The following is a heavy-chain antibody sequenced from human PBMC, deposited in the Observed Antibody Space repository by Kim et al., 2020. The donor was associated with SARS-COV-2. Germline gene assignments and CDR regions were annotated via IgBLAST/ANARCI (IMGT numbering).Heavy chain of an antibody. J-gene: IGHJ4*02. V-gene: IGHV4-39*01. CDR3: ATQYSSGWERGDY. Sequence: SETLSLTCTVSGGSISSSSYYWGWIRQPPGKGLEWIGSIYYSGSTYHNPSLKSRVTISVDTSKNQFSLKLSSVTAADTAVYYCATQYSSGWERGDYWGQGTLVTVSS. D-gene: IGHD6-19*01. CDR1: GGSISSSSYY. CDR2: IYYSGST.